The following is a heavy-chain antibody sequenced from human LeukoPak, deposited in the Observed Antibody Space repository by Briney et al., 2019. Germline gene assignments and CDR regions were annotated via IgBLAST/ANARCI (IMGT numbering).Heavy chain of an antibody. CDR1: NFMFSNYD. J-gene: IGHJ4*02. D-gene: IGHD5-18*01. V-gene: IGHV3-30*02. CDR3: ARGYSYGVDY. Sequence: GGSLRLSCAASNFMFSNYDMNWARQAPGKGLEWVAFIRYDGSYKNSAESVQGRFTISRDNSKNTLYLQMNSLRAEDTAVYYCARGYSYGVDYWGQGTLVTVSS. CDR2: IRYDGSYK.